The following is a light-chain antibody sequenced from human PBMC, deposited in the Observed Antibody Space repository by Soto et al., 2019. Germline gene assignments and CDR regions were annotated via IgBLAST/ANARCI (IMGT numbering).Light chain of an antibody. V-gene: IGLV2-11*01. CDR3: CSYAGSYTFV. CDR1: SSNIGSNY. Sequence: QSVLTQPPSASGTPGQRVTISCSGSSSNIGSNYVYRYQQYPGKAPKIMIYDVSKRPSGVPDRFSGSKSDNTASLTISGLQAEDEADYYCCSYAGSYTFVFGIGTKATVL. CDR2: DVS. J-gene: IGLJ1*01.